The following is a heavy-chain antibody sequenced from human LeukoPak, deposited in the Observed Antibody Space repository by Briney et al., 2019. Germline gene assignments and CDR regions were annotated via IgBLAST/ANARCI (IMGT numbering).Heavy chain of an antibody. D-gene: IGHD5-12*01. J-gene: IGHJ6*03. V-gene: IGHV1-18*01. CDR3: ARGIVATNYYYYMDV. CDR2: ISAYNGNA. CDR1: GYTFTSYG. Sequence: ASGKVSCKASGYTFTSYGISWVRRAPGQGLEWMGWISAYNGNANYAQKLQGRVTMTTDTSTSTAYMELRSLRSDDTAVYYCARGIVATNYYYYMDVWGKGTTVTVSS.